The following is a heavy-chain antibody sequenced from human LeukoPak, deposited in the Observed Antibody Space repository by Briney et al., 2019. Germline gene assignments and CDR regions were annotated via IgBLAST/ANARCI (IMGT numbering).Heavy chain of an antibody. Sequence: ASVKVSRKASGYTFTSYDINWVRQATGQGLEWMGWMNPNSGNTGYAQKFQGRVTMTRNTSISTAYMELSSLRSEDTAVYYCARVSYHRNMVRGVRPPSYWGQGTLVTVSS. CDR1: GYTFTSYD. CDR2: MNPNSGNT. V-gene: IGHV1-8*01. D-gene: IGHD3-10*01. J-gene: IGHJ4*02. CDR3: ARVSYHRNMVRGVRPPSY.